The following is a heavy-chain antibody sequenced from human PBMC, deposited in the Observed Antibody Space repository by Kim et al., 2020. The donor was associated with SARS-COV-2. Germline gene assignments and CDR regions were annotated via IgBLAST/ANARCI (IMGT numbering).Heavy chain of an antibody. CDR3: AKEISLGYYYGMDV. V-gene: IGHV3-23*01. J-gene: IGHJ6*02. Sequence: AAPGRGRVTTARDNSKNTLYLKMNSLRAEDTAVYYCAKEISLGYYYGMDVWGQGTTVTVSS.